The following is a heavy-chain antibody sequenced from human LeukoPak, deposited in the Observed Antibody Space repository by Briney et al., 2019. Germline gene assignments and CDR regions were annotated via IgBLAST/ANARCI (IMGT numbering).Heavy chain of an antibody. CDR2: IRYDGSNK. V-gene: IGHV3-30*02. CDR3: ANSGGSGSYKYYFAY. D-gene: IGHD3-10*01. J-gene: IGHJ4*02. CDR1: GFTFSSYG. Sequence: GGSLRLSCAASGFTFSSYGMHWVRQAPGKGLEWVAFIRYDGSNKYYADSVKGRFTISRDNSKNTLYLQMNSLRAEDTAVYYCANSGGSGSYKYYFAYWGQGTLVTVSS.